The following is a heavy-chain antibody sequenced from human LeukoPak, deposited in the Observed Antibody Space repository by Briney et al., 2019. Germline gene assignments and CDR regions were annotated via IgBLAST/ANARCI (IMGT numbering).Heavy chain of an antibody. J-gene: IGHJ4*02. CDR2: IKQDGSEK. V-gene: IGHV3-7*04. CDR1: GFTFSSYW. CDR3: AGGVYSYGYDY. D-gene: IGHD5-18*01. Sequence: GGSLRLSCAASGFTFSSYWMSWVRQAPGKGLEWVANIKQDGSEKYYVDPVKGRFTISRDNAKNSLYLQMNSLRAEDTAVYYCAGGVYSYGYDYWGQGTLVTVSS.